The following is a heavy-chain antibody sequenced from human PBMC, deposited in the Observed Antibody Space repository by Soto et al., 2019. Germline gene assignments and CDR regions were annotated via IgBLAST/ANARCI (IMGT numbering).Heavy chain of an antibody. CDR3: VRQHGDYGSYSYYGLDV. J-gene: IGHJ6*02. V-gene: IGHV4-39*01. CDR1: GGAITRTSDY. Sequence: QLRLQESGPGLVKPSETLSLTCTVSGGAITRTSDYWGWIRQPPEKGLEWIGSTYYRGNTYYNPXLKCRVTISVXXSXNXXTLELRSVTAADTAVYYCVRQHGDYGSYSYYGLDVWGQGSTVTVSS. D-gene: IGHD4-17*01. CDR2: TYYRGNT.